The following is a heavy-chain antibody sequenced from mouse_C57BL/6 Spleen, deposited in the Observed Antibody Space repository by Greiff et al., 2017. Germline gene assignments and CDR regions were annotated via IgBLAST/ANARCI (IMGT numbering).Heavy chain of an antibody. CDR1: GYTFTDYY. CDR2: INPNNGGT. CDR3: ARSTYYCGSSHGFAY. D-gene: IGHD1-1*01. V-gene: IGHV1-26*01. J-gene: IGHJ3*01. Sequence: EVQLQQSGPELVKPGASVKISCKASGYTFTDYYMNWVKQSHGKSLEWIGDINPNNGGTSYNQKFKGKATLTVDKSSSTAYMELRSLTSEDSAVYYCARSTYYCGSSHGFAYWGQGTLVTVSA.